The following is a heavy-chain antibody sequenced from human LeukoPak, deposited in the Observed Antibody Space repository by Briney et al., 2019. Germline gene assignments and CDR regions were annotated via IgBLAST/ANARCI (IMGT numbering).Heavy chain of an antibody. Sequence: SGGPLRLSCAASGFTFSSYSMNWVRQAPGKGLEWVSYISSSSSTIYYADSVKGRFTISRDNAKNSLYLQMNSLRAEDTAVYCCAKDQERYFDWPRYYFDYWVQGTLVTVSS. CDR3: AKDQERYFDWPRYYFDY. CDR2: ISSSSSTI. J-gene: IGHJ4*02. D-gene: IGHD3-9*01. V-gene: IGHV3-48*01. CDR1: GFTFSSYS.